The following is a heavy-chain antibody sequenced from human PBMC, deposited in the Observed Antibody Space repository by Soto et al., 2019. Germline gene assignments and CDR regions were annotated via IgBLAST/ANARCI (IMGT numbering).Heavy chain of an antibody. V-gene: IGHV3-30*03. D-gene: IGHD3-9*01. J-gene: IGHJ4*02. CDR1: GFTFSSYG. CDR3: AIGPLNYDILTGSPEY. CDR2: ISYDGSNK. Sequence: GESLRPSCAASGFTFSSYGMHWVRQAPGKGLEWVAVISYDGSNKYYADSVKGRFTISRDNSKNTLYLQMNSLRAEDTAVYYCAIGPLNYDILTGSPEYWGQGTLVTVSS.